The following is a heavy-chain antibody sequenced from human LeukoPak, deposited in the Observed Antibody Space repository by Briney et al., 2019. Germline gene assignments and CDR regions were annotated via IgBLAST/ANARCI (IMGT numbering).Heavy chain of an antibody. D-gene: IGHD3-3*01. CDR1: GGSFSGYY. Sequence: SETLSLTCAVYGGSFSGYYWSWIRQPPGKGLEWIGEINHSGSTNYNPSLKSRVTISVDKSKNQFSLKLSSVTAADTAVYYCARSGGRYDFWSGYYTVDTAVGFRYYYMDVWGKGTTVTVSS. CDR2: INHSGST. V-gene: IGHV4-34*01. J-gene: IGHJ6*03. CDR3: ARSGGRYDFWSGYYTVDTAVGFRYYYMDV.